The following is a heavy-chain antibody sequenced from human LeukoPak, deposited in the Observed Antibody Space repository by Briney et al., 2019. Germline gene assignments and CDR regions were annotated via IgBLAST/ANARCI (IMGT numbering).Heavy chain of an antibody. V-gene: IGHV1-2*02. Sequence: ASVKVSCKASGYTFTGYYMHWVRQAPGQGLEWMGWINPNSGGTNYAQKFQGGVTMTRDTSISTAYMELSRLRSDDTAVYYCARDGHASVVVAYYYYGMDVWGQGTTVTVSS. D-gene: IGHD2-21*01. CDR3: ARDGHASVVVAYYYYGMDV. CDR2: INPNSGGT. J-gene: IGHJ6*02. CDR1: GYTFTGYY.